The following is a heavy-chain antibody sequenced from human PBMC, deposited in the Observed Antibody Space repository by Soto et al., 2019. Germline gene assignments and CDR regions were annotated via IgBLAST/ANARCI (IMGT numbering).Heavy chain of an antibody. D-gene: IGHD2-2*01. CDR1: GGSISSYY. CDR2: IRYSGST. J-gene: IGHJ6*02. V-gene: IGHV4-59*01. CDR3: ARARYQLLHPYYYGMDV. Sequence: QVQLQESGPGLVKPSETLSLTCTVSGGSISSYYWSWIRQSPGKGLEWIGYIRYSGSTKSNPSLKSRLTRSVDASRHQVSLKVSSVTAADSAVYFWARARYQLLHPYYYGMDVWGQGTTVTVSS.